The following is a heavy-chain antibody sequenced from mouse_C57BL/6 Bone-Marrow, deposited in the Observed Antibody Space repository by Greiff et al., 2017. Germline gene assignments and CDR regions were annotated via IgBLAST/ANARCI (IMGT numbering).Heavy chain of an antibody. D-gene: IGHD2-3*01. CDR1: GFTFTSYW. CDR3: ARMGWSFDY. J-gene: IGHJ2*01. CDR2: IDPSDSYT. V-gene: IGHV1-50*01. Sequence: QVQLLQPGAELVKPGASVKLSCKASGFTFTSYWMQWVKQRPGQGLEWIGEIDPSDSYTNYNQKFKGKATLTVDTSASTAYMQLSSLTTEDSAVYYCARMGWSFDYGGQGTTLTVSA.